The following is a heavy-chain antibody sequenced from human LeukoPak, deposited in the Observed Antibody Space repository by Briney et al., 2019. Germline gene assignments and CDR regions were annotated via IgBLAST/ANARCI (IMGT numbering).Heavy chain of an antibody. V-gene: IGHV1-2*02. CDR3: ARGFGNYDEYFDY. J-gene: IGHJ4*02. D-gene: IGHD4-11*01. Sequence: ASVKVSCKTSGFTFTGYYVPWVRQAPGQGLEWMGWTNSNSGGTNYAHKFQGRVTMTRDTSNTTTYMELSRLRSDDTAVYYCARGFGNYDEYFDYWGEGTLVTVSS. CDR1: GFTFTGYY. CDR2: TNSNSGGT.